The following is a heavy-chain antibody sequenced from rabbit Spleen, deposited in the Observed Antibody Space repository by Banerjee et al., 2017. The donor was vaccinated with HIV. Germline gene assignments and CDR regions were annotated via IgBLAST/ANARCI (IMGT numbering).Heavy chain of an antibody. CDR1: GFSFDSDYV. CDR2: IYAGSTGST. J-gene: IGHJ6*01. Sequence: QEQLVESGGGLVKPEGSLTLTCTASGFSFDSDYVMCWVRQAPGKGLEWIACIYAGSTGSTYSATWAKGRFTISKTSSTTVTLQMTSLTAADTATYFCARDTGTSFSTYGMDLWGQGTLVTVS. V-gene: IGHV1S45*01. CDR3: ARDTGTSFSTYGMDL. D-gene: IGHD7-1*01.